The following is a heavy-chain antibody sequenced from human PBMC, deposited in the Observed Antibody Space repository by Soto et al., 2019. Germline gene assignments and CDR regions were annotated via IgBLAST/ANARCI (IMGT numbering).Heavy chain of an antibody. D-gene: IGHD4-4*01. J-gene: IGHJ4*02. CDR3: ARDQLEMATVALGY. Sequence: QVQLVESGGGVVQPGTSLRLSCAASGFTFTSFGMHWVRQAPGKGLEWVAVISYDGNDESYGDSVKGRFTISRDKSKNTLYLQMNSLRTEDTALYFCARDQLEMATVALGYWGQGTLVTVSS. V-gene: IGHV3-30*03. CDR1: GFTFTSFG. CDR2: ISYDGNDE.